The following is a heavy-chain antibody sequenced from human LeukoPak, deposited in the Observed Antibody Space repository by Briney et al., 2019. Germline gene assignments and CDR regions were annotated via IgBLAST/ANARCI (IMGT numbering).Heavy chain of an antibody. D-gene: IGHD6-13*01. V-gene: IGHV4-59*01. CDR2: IYYSGST. J-gene: IGHJ4*02. CDR3: ARGVWAAAGPLDY. Sequence: KASETLSLTCTVSGGSISSYYWSWIRQPPGKGLEWIGYIYYSGSTNYNPSPKSRITISVDTSKNQFSLKLSSVTAADTAVYYCARGVWAAAGPLDYWGQGTLVTVSS. CDR1: GGSISSYY.